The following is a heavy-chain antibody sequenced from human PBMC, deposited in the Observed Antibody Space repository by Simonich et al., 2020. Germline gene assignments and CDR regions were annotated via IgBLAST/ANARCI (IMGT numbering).Heavy chain of an antibody. Sequence: EVQLVESGGGLVQPGGSLRLSCAASGFTFSSYWMHWVRQAPGQGLVWVTPNISGGNSTSHADSVKGRFTISRDNAKNTLYRQMSSLRAEDTAVYYCARGGWSSSWYYWGQGTLVTVSS. J-gene: IGHJ4*02. CDR1: GFTFSSYW. CDR2: NISGGNST. CDR3: ARGGWSSSWYY. D-gene: IGHD6-13*01. V-gene: IGHV3-74*01.